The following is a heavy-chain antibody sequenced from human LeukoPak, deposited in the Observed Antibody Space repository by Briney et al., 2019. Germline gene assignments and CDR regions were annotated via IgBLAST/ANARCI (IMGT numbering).Heavy chain of an antibody. CDR3: ARVQSGSYYWDYFDY. CDR2: ISYDGSNK. D-gene: IGHD1-26*01. CDR1: GFTFSSYA. Sequence: QPGRSLRLSCAASGFTFSSYAMHWVRQAPGKGLEWVAVISYDGSNKYYADSVKGRFTISRDNSKNTLYLQMNSLRAEDTAVYYCARVQSGSYYWDYFDYWGQETLVTVSS. J-gene: IGHJ4*02. V-gene: IGHV3-30*04.